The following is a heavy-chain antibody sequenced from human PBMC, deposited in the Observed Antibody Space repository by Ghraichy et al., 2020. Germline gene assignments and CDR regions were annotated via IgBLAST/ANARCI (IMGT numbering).Heavy chain of an antibody. V-gene: IGHV3-66*01. CDR2: IYSGGTS. CDR1: DFSVSSNY. Sequence: GESLNISCAASDFSVSSNYMRWVRQAPGKGLEWVAVIYSGGTSYYADSVKGRFTISRDNSQHTLFLQMNRLRAEYTALYYCAGGGRTGNAPLGNWGQGTRVPVSS. D-gene: IGHD1-1*01. CDR3: AGGGRTGNAPLGN. J-gene: IGHJ4*02.